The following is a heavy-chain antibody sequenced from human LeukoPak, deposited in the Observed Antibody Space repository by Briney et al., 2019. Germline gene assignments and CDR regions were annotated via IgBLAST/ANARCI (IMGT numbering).Heavy chain of an antibody. CDR2: INPNSGGT. Sequence: GAAVKVSCKASGYTFTGYYMHWVRQAPGQGLEWMGWINPNSGGTNNAQKFEGRITMTRNTSINTADMELSRLRTDDTAVYYCARSQKSGYDLGYWGQGTLVTVSS. CDR1: GYTFTGYY. V-gene: IGHV1-2*02. J-gene: IGHJ4*02. CDR3: ARSQKSGYDLGY. D-gene: IGHD5-12*01.